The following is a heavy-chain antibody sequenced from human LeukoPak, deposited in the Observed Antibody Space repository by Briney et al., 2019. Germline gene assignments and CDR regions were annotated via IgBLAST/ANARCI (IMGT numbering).Heavy chain of an antibody. CDR2: INPNSGGA. D-gene: IGHD4-23*01. V-gene: IGHV1-2*02. CDR3: ARTDDYGSKVYYVPPRY. CDR1: GYTFTGYY. J-gene: IGHJ4*02. Sequence: RASVKVSCKASGYTFTGYYIHWVRQAPGQGLEWMGWINPNSGGANYAQKFQGRVTMTRDTSISTAYMELSSLTSDDTAVYYCARTDDYGSKVYYVPPRYWGQGTLVAVSS.